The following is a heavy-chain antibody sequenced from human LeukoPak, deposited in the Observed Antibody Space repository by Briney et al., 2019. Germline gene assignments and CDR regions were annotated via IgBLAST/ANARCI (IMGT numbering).Heavy chain of an antibody. V-gene: IGHV3-23*01. CDR2: ITGTGTNT. CDR1: GFSFSRHA. CDR3: AKDLHPASTAVVVEGGLDS. Sequence: GGSLRLSCAASGFSFSRHAMTWVRQAPGQGLELVSTITGTGTNTYYGHSVKGRFTISRDNFNKTLYLEMHSLRAEDTAVYYCAKDLHPASTAVVVEGGLDSWGQGTLVTVSS. J-gene: IGHJ4*02. D-gene: IGHD3-22*01.